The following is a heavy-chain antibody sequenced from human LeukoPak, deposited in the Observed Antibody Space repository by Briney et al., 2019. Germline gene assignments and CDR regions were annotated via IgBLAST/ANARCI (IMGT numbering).Heavy chain of an antibody. J-gene: IGHJ3*02. CDR3: ARGLLNRSKSPALRGSNLSDDAFDI. D-gene: IGHD2/OR15-2a*01. CDR2: MYYSGGT. Sequence: SETLSLTCRVSGASISGYYWSWIRQPPGKGLEWIGHMYYSGGTNYNPSLKSRVTISVDTSKNQFSLKLSSVTAADTAVYYCARGLLNRSKSPALRGSNLSDDAFDIWGQGTMVTVSS. V-gene: IGHV4-59*01. CDR1: GASISGYY.